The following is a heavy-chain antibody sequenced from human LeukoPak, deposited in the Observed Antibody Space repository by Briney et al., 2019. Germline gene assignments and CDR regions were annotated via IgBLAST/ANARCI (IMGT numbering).Heavy chain of an antibody. V-gene: IGHV3-30*02. Sequence: PGGSLKLSCATSGFSFSHYGMHWVRQAPGKGLGWVAFIQYDGIKKYYVDSVKGRFTVSGDDSQKTLYLQMNSLRPEDTAVYYCCKEQLNMINVAITDDAFDVWGQGTVVTVSS. CDR1: GFSFSHYG. J-gene: IGHJ3*01. D-gene: IGHD3-22*01. CDR2: IQYDGIKK. CDR3: CKEQLNMINVAITDDAFDV.